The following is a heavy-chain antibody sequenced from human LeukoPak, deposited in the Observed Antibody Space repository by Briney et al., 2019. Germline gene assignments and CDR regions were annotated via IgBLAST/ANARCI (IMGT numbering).Heavy chain of an antibody. V-gene: IGHV1-2*02. D-gene: IGHD3-22*01. CDR2: INPNSGGT. CDR1: GYTSTGYY. Sequence: GASVKVSCKASGYTSTGYYMHWVRQAPGQGLEWMGWINPNSGGTNYAQKFQGRVTMTRDTSISTAYMGLSRLRSDDTAVYYCARAASYYYDSSGYYAYNWFDPWGQGTLVTVSS. CDR3: ARAASYYYDSSGYYAYNWFDP. J-gene: IGHJ5*02.